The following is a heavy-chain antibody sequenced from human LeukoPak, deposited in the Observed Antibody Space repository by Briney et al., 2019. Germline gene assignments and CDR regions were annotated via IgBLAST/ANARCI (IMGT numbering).Heavy chain of an antibody. CDR1: GYTFTSYG. J-gene: IGHJ4*02. D-gene: IGHD3-22*01. CDR3: ARSLRHYYDSSGYYQIFDY. Sequence: ASVKVSCKASGYTFTSYGISWVRQAPGQGLEWMGWISAYNGNTNYAQKLQGRVTMTTDTSTSTAYMELRSLRSDDTAVYYCARSLRHYYDSSGYYQIFDYWGQGTLVTVSS. CDR2: ISAYNGNT. V-gene: IGHV1-18*01.